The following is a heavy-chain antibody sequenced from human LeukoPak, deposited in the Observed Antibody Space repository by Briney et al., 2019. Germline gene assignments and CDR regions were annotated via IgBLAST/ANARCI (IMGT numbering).Heavy chain of an antibody. CDR1: GVSISTYY. V-gene: IGHV4-59*01. CDR2: IDYRGST. D-gene: IGHD5-18*01. Sequence: SETLPLTCTVSGVSISTYYWSWIRQPPGKGLEWIAYIDYRGSTTYNPSLRSRVTISVDTSRNQFSLKLSSVTAADTAVYYCARSRSGYSYDHAAFEIWGQGTVVTVSS. J-gene: IGHJ3*02. CDR3: ARSRSGYSYDHAAFEI.